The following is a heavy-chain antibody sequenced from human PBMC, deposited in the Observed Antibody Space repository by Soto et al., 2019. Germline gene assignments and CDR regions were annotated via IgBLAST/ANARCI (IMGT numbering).Heavy chain of an antibody. CDR1: GGSISSGVYS. D-gene: IGHD3-10*01. CDR3: ARVLWFGELFAFDI. J-gene: IGHJ3*02. Sequence: SETLSLTCAVSGGSISSGVYSWIWIRQPPGKGLEWIGYIYHSGSTYYNPSLKSRVTISVDRSKNQFSLKLSSVTAADTAVYYCARVLWFGELFAFDIWGQGTMVTVSS. V-gene: IGHV4-30-2*01. CDR2: IYHSGST.